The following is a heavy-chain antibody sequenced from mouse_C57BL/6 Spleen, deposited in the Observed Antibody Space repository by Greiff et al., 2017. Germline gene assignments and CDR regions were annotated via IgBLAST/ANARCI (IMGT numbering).Heavy chain of an antibody. CDR1: GYTFTDYY. J-gene: IGHJ2*01. Sequence: VQLQQSGPELVKPGASVKISCKASGYTFTDYYMNWVKQSHGKSLEWIGDINPNNGGTSYNQKFKGKATLTVDKSSSTAYMELRSLTSEDSAVYYCARIQGDFDYWGQGTTLTVSS. CDR3: ARIQGDFDY. CDR2: INPNNGGT. V-gene: IGHV1-26*01.